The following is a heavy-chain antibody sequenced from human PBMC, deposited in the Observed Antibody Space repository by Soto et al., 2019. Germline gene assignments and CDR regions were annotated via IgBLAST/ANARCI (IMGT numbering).Heavy chain of an antibody. D-gene: IGHD3-22*01. V-gene: IGHV3-15*01. CDR2: IKSKTDGGTT. J-gene: IGHJ4*02. CDR1: GFTFSNAW. CDR3: TTVFHTYDYDSSGYYLYYFDY. Sequence: PGGTLSLSCAASGFTFSNAWMSWVRQAPGKGLEWVGRIKSKTDGGTTDYAAPVKGRFTISRDDSNNTLYLQMNSLTTEATAVYYCTTVFHTYDYDSSGYYLYYFDYWGQGTLVTVSS.